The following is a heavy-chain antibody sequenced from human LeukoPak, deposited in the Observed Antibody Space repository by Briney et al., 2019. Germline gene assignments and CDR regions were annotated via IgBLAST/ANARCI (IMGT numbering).Heavy chain of an antibody. CDR2: IRYDGSNK. D-gene: IGHD6-13*01. V-gene: IGHV3-30*02. CDR3: AILPGYSSGWYEVNY. Sequence: GRSLRLSCAASGFTFSSYCMHWVRQAPSKGLEWVAFIRYDGSNKYYADSVKGRFTISRDNSKNTLYLQMNSPRAEDTAVYYCAILPGYSSGWYEVNYWGQGTLVTVSS. CDR1: GFTFSSYC. J-gene: IGHJ4*02.